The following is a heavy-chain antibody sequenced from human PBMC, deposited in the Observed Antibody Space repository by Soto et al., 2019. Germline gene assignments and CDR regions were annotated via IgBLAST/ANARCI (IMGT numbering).Heavy chain of an antibody. V-gene: IGHV4-34*01. CDR1: GRSFSGYY. J-gene: IGHJ6*03. CDR3: ARGRATRHYYYYYYMDV. CDR2: INHSGST. Sequence: SETLSLTCAVYGRSFSGYYLSWIRQPPGKGLEWIGEINHSGSTNYNPSLKSRVTISVDTSKNQFSLKLSSVTAADTAVYYCARGRATRHYYYYYYMDVWGKGTTVTVSS.